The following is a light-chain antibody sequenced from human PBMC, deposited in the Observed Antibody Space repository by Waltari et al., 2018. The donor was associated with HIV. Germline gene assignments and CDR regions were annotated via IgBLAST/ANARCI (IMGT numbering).Light chain of an antibody. V-gene: IGKV1-33*01. CDR3: QQHDGLPPT. CDR2: DAS. CDR1: HDFDNY. J-gene: IGKJ4*01. Sequence: DIQLTQSPSSLSASVGDSITITCQASHDFDNYLNWYQQKPGKAPKLLIYDASFLETDVPSRFNGRGYGTHFTFTINGLQPEDFATYFCQQHDGLPPTFGGGTRV.